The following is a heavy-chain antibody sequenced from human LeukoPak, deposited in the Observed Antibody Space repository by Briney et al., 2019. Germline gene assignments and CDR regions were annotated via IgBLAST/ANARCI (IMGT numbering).Heavy chain of an antibody. CDR3: ARDWTVASPAY. CDR2: IYHSGST. J-gene: IGHJ4*02. Sequence: SETLSLTCTVSGYSISSDYYWAWIRQPPGKGLEGIGSIYHSGSTYYNPSLKSRVTISVDTSRNQFSLKLTSVTAADTAVYYCARDWTVASPAYWGQGTLVTVSS. CDR1: GYSISSDYY. V-gene: IGHV4-38-2*02. D-gene: IGHD2-15*01.